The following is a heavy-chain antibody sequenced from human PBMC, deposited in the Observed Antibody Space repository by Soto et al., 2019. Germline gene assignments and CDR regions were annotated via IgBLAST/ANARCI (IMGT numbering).Heavy chain of an antibody. Sequence: GGSLRLSSTASGFTFGDYAMSWFRQAPGKGLEWVGFIRSKAYGGTTEYAASVKGRFTISRDDSKSIAYLQMNSLKTEDTAVYYCTRADCSSTSCYRATDAFDIWGQGTMVTVSS. CDR3: TRADCSSTSCYRATDAFDI. D-gene: IGHD2-2*01. J-gene: IGHJ3*02. CDR2: IRSKAYGGTT. CDR1: GFTFGDYA. V-gene: IGHV3-49*03.